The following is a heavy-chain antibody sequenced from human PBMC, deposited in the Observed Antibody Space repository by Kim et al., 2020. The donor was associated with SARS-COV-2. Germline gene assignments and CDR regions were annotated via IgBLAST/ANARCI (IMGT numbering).Heavy chain of an antibody. D-gene: IGHD3-22*01. Sequence: SETLSLTGAVSGAAIDDYYWSWIRQAPGKGLEWIGYIHHNGNSNSNPSLESRVTISLDTSRNQFSLKLTYVTAADSAVYFCARKRADSSGFIASWGRGTPVIVSS. CDR1: GAAIDDYY. CDR2: IHHNGNS. V-gene: IGHV4-59*01. CDR3: ARKRADSSGFIAS. J-gene: IGHJ4*02.